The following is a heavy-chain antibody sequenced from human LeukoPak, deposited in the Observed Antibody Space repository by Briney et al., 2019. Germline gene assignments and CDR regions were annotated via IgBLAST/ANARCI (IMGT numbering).Heavy chain of an antibody. CDR1: GYTFTGYY. CDR2: IYPNSGDT. J-gene: IGHJ3*02. V-gene: IGHV1-2*02. CDR3: VRSGSDAFDI. Sequence: ASVKVSCKASGYTFTGYYMHWVRQAPGQGLEWTGWIYPNSGDTKYAQKFQGRVTMTRDTSISTVFMEVSRLTSDDTAVYYCVRSGSDAFDIWGQGTMVTVSS. D-gene: IGHD1-26*01.